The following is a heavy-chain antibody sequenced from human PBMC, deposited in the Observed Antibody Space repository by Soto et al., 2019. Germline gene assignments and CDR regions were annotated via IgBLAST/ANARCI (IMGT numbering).Heavy chain of an antibody. Sequence: GGSLSLSCAASGFRFSNYYMAWIRQAPGKGLEWVSYISSGGGSKYYADSVKGRFTISRDNSKNTLYLQMNSLRAEDTAVYYCANLPEPYRYYYDSSLWGQGTLVTVSS. J-gene: IGHJ4*02. CDR1: GFRFSNYY. CDR3: ANLPEPYRYYYDSSL. CDR2: ISSGGGSK. V-gene: IGHV3-23*01. D-gene: IGHD3-22*01.